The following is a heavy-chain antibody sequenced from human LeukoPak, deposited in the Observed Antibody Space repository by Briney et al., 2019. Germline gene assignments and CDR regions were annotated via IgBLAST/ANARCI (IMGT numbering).Heavy chain of an antibody. CDR3: AHRPGMGTHLFDY. D-gene: IGHD1/OR15-1a*01. Sequence: SGPMLVKPTETLTLICTFSGFSFSSDKVGVAWLRQPPGKALEWLALIYWDDDKRYNPSLQSRLSITKDTSENQVVLTMTNVDPEDTATYFCAHRPGMGTHLFDYWGQGALVAVSS. J-gene: IGHJ4*02. CDR1: GFSFSSDKVG. V-gene: IGHV2-5*02. CDR2: IYWDDDK.